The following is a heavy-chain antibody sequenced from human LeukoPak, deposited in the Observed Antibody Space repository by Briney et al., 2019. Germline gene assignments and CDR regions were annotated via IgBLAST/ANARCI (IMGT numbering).Heavy chain of an antibody. V-gene: IGHV4-4*07. CDR3: ASLTPAINYYDSRGYYPEY. Sequence: NPSETLSLTCTVSGGSISSYYWSWIRQPAGKGLEWIGRIYTSGSTNYNPSLKSRVTISVDTSKNQFSLKLSSVTAADTAVYYCASLTPAINYYDSRGYYPEYWGQGTLVTVSS. CDR2: IYTSGST. D-gene: IGHD3-22*01. J-gene: IGHJ4*02. CDR1: GGSISSYY.